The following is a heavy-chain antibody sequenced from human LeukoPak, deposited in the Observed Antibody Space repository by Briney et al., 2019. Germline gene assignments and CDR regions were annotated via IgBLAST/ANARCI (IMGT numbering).Heavy chain of an antibody. D-gene: IGHD1-26*01. J-gene: IGHJ4*02. CDR1: GFTFTSHS. CDR3: ARDSGSLDY. Sequence: GGSLRLSCAASGFTFTSHSMNWVRQAPGKGLEWVSYISSSGSSIYYADSVKGRFTISRDNAKNSLYLQLNSLRAEDTAVYYCARDSGSLDYWGQGTLVTVSS. CDR2: ISSSGSSI. V-gene: IGHV3-48*04.